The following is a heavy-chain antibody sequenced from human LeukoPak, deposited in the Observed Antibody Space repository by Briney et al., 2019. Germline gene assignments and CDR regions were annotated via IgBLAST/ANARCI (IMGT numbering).Heavy chain of an antibody. CDR1: GYTFTSYY. CDR3: ARGVEYSSSPYFDY. CDR2: IIPIFGTA. D-gene: IGHD6-6*01. V-gene: IGHV1-69*13. J-gene: IGHJ4*02. Sequence: GASVKVSCKASGYTFTSYYMHWVRQAPGQGLEWMGGIIPIFGTANYAQKFQGRVTITADESTSTAYMELSSLRSEDTAVYYCARGVEYSSSPYFDYWGQGTLVTVSS.